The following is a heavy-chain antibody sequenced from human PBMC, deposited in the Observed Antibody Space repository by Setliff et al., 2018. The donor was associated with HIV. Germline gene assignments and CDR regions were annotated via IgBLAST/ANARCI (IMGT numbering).Heavy chain of an antibody. V-gene: IGHV1-2*02. Sequence: ASVKVSCKASGYTFTGYYMHWVRQAPGQGLEWMGWINPNSGGTTYAQKFQGRVTMTRDTSISTAYMEVSRLRSDDTAVYYCASGMDYYDTSGYYQYYFDYWGQGTLVTVSS. CDR1: GYTFTGYY. J-gene: IGHJ4*02. CDR3: ASGMDYYDTSGYYQYYFDY. D-gene: IGHD3-22*01. CDR2: INPNSGGT.